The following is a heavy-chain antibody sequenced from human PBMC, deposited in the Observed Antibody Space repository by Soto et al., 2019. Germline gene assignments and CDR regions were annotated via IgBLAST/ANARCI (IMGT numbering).Heavy chain of an antibody. CDR2: ISGSGGST. Sequence: GGSLRLSCAASGFTFSSYAMSWVRQAPGKGLEWVSAISGSGGSTYYADSVEGRFTISRDNAQRSLYLQMNSLRADDTAVYYCAKDGPDRITAIDHWGQGTLVTVSS. CDR3: AKDGPDRITAIDH. CDR1: GFTFSSYA. D-gene: IGHD2-15*01. V-gene: IGHV3-23*01. J-gene: IGHJ4*02.